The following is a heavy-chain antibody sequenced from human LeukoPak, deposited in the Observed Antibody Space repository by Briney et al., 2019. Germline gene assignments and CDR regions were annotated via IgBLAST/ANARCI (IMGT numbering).Heavy chain of an antibody. CDR2: LYSAGST. D-gene: IGHD3-10*01. Sequence: GESLRLSCAASGFTVSTNYMSWVRQAPGKGLEWVSVLYSAGSTYYADSVKGRLTISRDNFKNTLYLQMNSLRAEDTAVYYCARFYGSGSYCVYWGQGTLVTVSS. CDR3: ARFYGSGSYCVY. CDR1: GFTVSTNY. J-gene: IGHJ4*02. V-gene: IGHV3-53*01.